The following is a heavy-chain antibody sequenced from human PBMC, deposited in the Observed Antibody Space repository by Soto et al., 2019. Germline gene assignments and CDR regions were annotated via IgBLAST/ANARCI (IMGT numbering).Heavy chain of an antibody. CDR1: GFTFSSYW. J-gene: IGHJ4*02. Sequence: GGSLRLSCAAAGFTFSSYWMHWVRQAPGKGLVWVSRINNDGSVTIYADSVKGRFTISRDNAKNTLYLQMNSLRVEDTAVYYCVRSKGGYSYGTPFYYWGQGTLVTVSS. D-gene: IGHD5-18*01. V-gene: IGHV3-74*01. CDR3: VRSKGGYSYGTPFYY. CDR2: INNDGSVT.